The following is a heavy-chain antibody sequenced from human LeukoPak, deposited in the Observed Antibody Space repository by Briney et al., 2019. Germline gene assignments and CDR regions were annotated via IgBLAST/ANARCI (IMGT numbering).Heavy chain of an antibody. CDR1: GFTFSRYW. V-gene: IGHV3-7*01. CDR2: IKKDGSER. J-gene: IGHJ4*02. D-gene: IGHD3-9*01. Sequence: PGGSLRLSCAASGFTFSRYWMSWVRQAPGKGVEWVADIKKDGSERYYVDSVKGRFTISRGNAKNSLYLQMNSLRAEDTAVYYCASENYDILTGYYTHFDYWGQGTLVTVSS. CDR3: ASENYDILTGYYTHFDY.